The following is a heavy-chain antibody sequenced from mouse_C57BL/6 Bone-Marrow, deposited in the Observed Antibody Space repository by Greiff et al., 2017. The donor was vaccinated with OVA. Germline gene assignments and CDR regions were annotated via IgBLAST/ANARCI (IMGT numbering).Heavy chain of an antibody. V-gene: IGHV1-82*01. J-gene: IGHJ3*01. CDR1: GYAFSSSW. D-gene: IGHD4-1*01. CDR3: ARYWAFAY. Sequence: VQLKQSGPELVKPGASVKISCKASGYAFSSSWMNWVKQRPGKGLEWIGRIYPGDGDTNYNGKFKGKATLTADKSSSTAYMQLSSLTSEDSAVYFYARYWAFAYWGQGTLVTVSA. CDR2: IYPGDGDT.